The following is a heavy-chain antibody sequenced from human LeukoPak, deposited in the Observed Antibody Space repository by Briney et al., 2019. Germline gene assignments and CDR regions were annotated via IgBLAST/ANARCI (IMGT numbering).Heavy chain of an antibody. J-gene: IGHJ6*02. Sequence: PGGSLRLSCAASGFTFSSYSMNWVRQAPGKGLEWVSSISSSSSYIYYADSVKGRFTISRDNAKNSLYLQMNSLRAEDTAVYYCARTQGYSGYDSLYYYYYYGMDVWGQGTTVTVSS. V-gene: IGHV3-21*01. CDR3: ARTQGYSGYDSLYYYYYYGMDV. CDR2: ISSSSSYI. D-gene: IGHD5-12*01. CDR1: GFTFSSYS.